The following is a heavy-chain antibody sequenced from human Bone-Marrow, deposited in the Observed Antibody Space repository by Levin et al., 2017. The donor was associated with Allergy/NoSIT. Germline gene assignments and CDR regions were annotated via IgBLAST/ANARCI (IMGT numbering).Heavy chain of an antibody. Sequence: GASVKVSCKASGGTFSSYSISWVRQAPGQGLEWMGGVIPIVATTNYAQKFQGRVTITADESTRTAYLELSSLRSEDTAVYYCALRVRGMPNKRHAFDMWGQGTMVTVSS. D-gene: IGHD3-10*01. V-gene: IGHV1-69*13. CDR2: VIPIVATT. CDR1: GGTFSSYS. J-gene: IGHJ3*02. CDR3: ALRVRGMPNKRHAFDM.